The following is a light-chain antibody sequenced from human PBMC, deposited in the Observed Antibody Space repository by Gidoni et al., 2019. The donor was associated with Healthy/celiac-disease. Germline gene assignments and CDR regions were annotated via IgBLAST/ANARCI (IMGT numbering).Light chain of an antibody. Sequence: DTQMTQSPSSLSASVGDRVTITFRASQSISSYLNWYQQKPGKAPKLLIYAASSLQSGVPSRFSGSGSGTDFTLTISSLQPEDFATYYCQQSYSTPLTFGPGTKVDIK. CDR2: AAS. CDR1: QSISSY. V-gene: IGKV1-39*01. CDR3: QQSYSTPLT. J-gene: IGKJ3*01.